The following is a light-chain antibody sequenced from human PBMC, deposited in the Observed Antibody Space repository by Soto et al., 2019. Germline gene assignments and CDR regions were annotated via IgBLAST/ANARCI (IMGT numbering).Light chain of an antibody. CDR1: QSISNF. CDR3: QQSYRNHRT. V-gene: IGKV1-39*01. Sequence: EIQMTQSPSFLSASAGDRVTIFCRASQSISNFLHWYQQKPGKATKLLIYAASKLESGVPPRFRGSGSGTDFTLPISSLQPEDFATYYCQQSYRNHRTFGLGTRVEI. CDR2: AAS. J-gene: IGKJ1*01.